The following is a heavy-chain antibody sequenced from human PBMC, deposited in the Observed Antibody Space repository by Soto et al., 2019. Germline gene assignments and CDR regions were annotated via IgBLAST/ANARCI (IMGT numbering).Heavy chain of an antibody. Sequence: SETLSVTCTVSCGSISSYYWSWIRQPPGKGLEWIGYIYYSGSTNYNPSLKSRVTISVDTSKNQFSLKLSSVTAADTAVYYCARGMGYSYGYLDDYFDYWGQGTLVTVSS. CDR1: CGSISSYY. D-gene: IGHD5-18*01. CDR3: ARGMGYSYGYLDDYFDY. J-gene: IGHJ4*02. CDR2: IYYSGST. V-gene: IGHV4-59*01.